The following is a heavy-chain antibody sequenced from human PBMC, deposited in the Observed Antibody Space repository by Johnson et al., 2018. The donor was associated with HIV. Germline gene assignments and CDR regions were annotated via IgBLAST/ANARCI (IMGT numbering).Heavy chain of an antibody. CDR2: IYSGGDT. J-gene: IGHJ3*02. D-gene: IGHD3-16*01. Sequence: VQLVESGGGLIQPGGSLRLSCAASGFTVSSNYMSWVRQAPGKGLEWVSVIYSGGDTYYADSVKGRFTISRDASKNPLYLQMNRLTAEDTAVYYCARGSRYTYDNDDVYLLQAFDIWGQGTMVTVSS. V-gene: IGHV3-53*01. CDR3: ARGSRYTYDNDDVYLLQAFDI. CDR1: GFTVSSNY.